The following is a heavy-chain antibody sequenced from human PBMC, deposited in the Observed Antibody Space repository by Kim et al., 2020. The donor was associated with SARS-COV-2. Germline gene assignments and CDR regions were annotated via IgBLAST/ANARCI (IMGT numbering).Heavy chain of an antibody. CDR2: INPNSGGT. D-gene: IGHD1-1*01. CDR3: SREMGSTGHDY. Sequence: ASVTVSCKVSGYSFTGYYIHWVRQAPGQGLEWMGRINPNSGGTNFPQKFQDRVTITRDTSISTAYMELSRLRSDDTAVYYCSREMGSTGHDYWGQGILVT. CDR1: GYSFTGYY. V-gene: IGHV1-2*06. J-gene: IGHJ4*02.